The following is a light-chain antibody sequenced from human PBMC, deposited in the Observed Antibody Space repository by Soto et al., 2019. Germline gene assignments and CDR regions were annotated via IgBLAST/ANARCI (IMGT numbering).Light chain of an antibody. V-gene: IGLV2-14*01. CDR2: GVT. CDR1: SSDVGAYNY. CDR3: FSHRGGDSHV. Sequence: HSVRTHPASVSGSTGQAITISYTGPSSDVGAYNYVSWYQQYPGKAPKLMIYGVTNRPSGVSNRFSGSKTGNTASLTISGLQAEDEAEYYCFSHRGGDSHVLVTGTKVTV. J-gene: IGLJ1*01.